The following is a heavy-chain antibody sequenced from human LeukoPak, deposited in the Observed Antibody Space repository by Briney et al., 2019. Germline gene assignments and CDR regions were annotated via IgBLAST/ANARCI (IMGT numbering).Heavy chain of an antibody. CDR3: ARDSQLTSGMDV. V-gene: IGHV1-69*05. CDR1: GGTFSSYA. J-gene: IGHJ6*02. CDR2: IIPIFGTA. Sequence: ASVKVSCKASGGTFSSYAISWVRQAPGQGLEWMGGIIPIFGTANYAQKFQGRVTITTDESTSTAYMELSSLRSDDTAVYYCARDSQLTSGMDVWGQGTTVTVSS. D-gene: IGHD4/OR15-4a*01.